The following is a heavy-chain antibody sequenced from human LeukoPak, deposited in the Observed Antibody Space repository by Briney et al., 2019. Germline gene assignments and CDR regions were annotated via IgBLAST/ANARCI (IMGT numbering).Heavy chain of an antibody. D-gene: IGHD3-3*01. Sequence: PSETLSLTCTVSGGSISSSSYYWGWIRQPPGKGLEWIGSIYYSGSTYYNPSLKSRVTISVDTSKNQFSLKLSSVTAADTAVYYCARQNRLLRFLEWFPNWFDPWGQGTLVTVSS. CDR2: IYYSGST. J-gene: IGHJ5*02. V-gene: IGHV4-39*01. CDR3: ARQNRLLRFLEWFPNWFDP. CDR1: GGSISSSSYY.